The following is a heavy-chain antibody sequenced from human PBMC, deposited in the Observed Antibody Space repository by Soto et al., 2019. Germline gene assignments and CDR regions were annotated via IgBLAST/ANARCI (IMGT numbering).Heavy chain of an antibody. D-gene: IGHD6-13*01. CDR3: ARDLGSAAAGTHGMDV. J-gene: IGHJ6*02. CDR2: INPSGGST. CDR1: GYTFTCKY. V-gene: IGHV1-46*01. Sequence: ASVKVSCKESGYTFTCKYMHWVRQAPGQGLEWMGIINPSGGSTSYAQKFQGRVTMTRDTSTSTVYMELSSLRSEDTAVYYCARDLGSAAAGTHGMDVWGQGTTVTVSS.